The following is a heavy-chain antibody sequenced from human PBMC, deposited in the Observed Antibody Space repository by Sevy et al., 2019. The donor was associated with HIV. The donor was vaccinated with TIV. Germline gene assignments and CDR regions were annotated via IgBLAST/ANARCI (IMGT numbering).Heavy chain of an antibody. CDR2: IYSGGST. CDR1: GFTVSSNY. Sequence: GWSLRLSCAASGFTVSSNYMSWVRQAPGKGLEWVSVIYSGGSTYYADSVKGRFTISRDNSKNTLYLQMNSLRAEDTAVYYCARMNCSGGSCYYYYGMDVWGQGTTVTVSS. D-gene: IGHD2-15*01. V-gene: IGHV3-53*01. J-gene: IGHJ6*02. CDR3: ARMNCSGGSCYYYYGMDV.